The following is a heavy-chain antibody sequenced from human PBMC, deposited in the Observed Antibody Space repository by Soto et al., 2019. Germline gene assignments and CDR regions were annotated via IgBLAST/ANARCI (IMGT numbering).Heavy chain of an antibody. CDR1: GGSFSGYY. J-gene: IGHJ6*03. D-gene: IGHD2-2*01. CDR3: ARATYQLLWAHYYYYMDV. Sequence: SETLSLTCAVSGGSFSGYYWSWIRQPPGKGLEWIGDINHSGSTNYNPSLKSRVTTSVDTSKNQFSLKLSSVTAADTAVYYCARATYQLLWAHYYYYMDVWGKGTTVTVSS. CDR2: INHSGST. V-gene: IGHV4-34*01.